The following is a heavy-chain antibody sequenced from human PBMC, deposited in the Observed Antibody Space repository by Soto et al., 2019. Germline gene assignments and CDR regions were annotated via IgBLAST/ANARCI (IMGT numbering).Heavy chain of an antibody. V-gene: IGHV4-4*07. CDR2: IYTSGST. CDR1: GGSISSYY. Sequence: LSLPCTVSGGSISSYYWSWIRQPAGKGLEWIGRIYTSGSTNYNPSLKSRVTMSVDTSKNQFSLKLSSVTAADTAVYYCARACSSNSCYDVFDYWGQGTLVTVSS. CDR3: ARACSSNSCYDVFDY. D-gene: IGHD2-2*01. J-gene: IGHJ4*02.